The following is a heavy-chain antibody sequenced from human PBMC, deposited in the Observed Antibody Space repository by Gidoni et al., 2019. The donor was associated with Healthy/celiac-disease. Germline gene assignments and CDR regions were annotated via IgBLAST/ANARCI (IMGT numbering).Heavy chain of an antibody. CDR3: TRGHIVVVVAAIKGPPFDY. D-gene: IGHD2-15*01. CDR1: GFTFGDYA. CDR2: IRSKAYGGTT. V-gene: IGHV3-49*03. Sequence: EVQLVESGGGLVQPGRSLRLSCTASGFTFGDYAMRWFRQAPGKGLEWVGFIRSKAYGGTTEYAASVKGRFTISRDDSKSIAYLQMNSLKTEDTAVYYCTRGHIVVVVAAIKGPPFDYWGQGTLVTVSS. J-gene: IGHJ4*02.